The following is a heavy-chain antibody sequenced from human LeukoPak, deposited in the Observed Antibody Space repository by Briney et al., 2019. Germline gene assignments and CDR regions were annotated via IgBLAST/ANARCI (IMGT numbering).Heavy chain of an antibody. J-gene: IGHJ4*02. CDR1: GFTFRSYG. D-gene: IGHD3-22*01. CDR2: IRYDGNSD. Sequence: GGSLRLSCAASGFTFRSYGMHWVRQAPGKGLEWVAFIRYDGNSDYYADSVKGRFTISRDNSRSTLYLQMNSLRAEDTAVYYCAKEEVISGNHGVYFDYWGQGTLVTVSS. V-gene: IGHV3-30*02. CDR3: AKEEVISGNHGVYFDY.